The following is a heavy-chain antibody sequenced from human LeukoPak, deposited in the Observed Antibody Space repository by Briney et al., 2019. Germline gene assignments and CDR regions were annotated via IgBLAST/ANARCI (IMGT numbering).Heavy chain of an antibody. V-gene: IGHV3-23*01. D-gene: IGHD3-22*01. CDR2: ISGSGGTT. CDR3: AKRGVVIRVILVGFHKEAYYFDS. J-gene: IGHJ4*02. CDR1: GITLSNYG. Sequence: GSLRLSCAVSGITLSNYGMSWVRQAPGKGLEWVAGISGSGGTTNYADSVKGRFTISRDNPKNTLFLHMNSLRAEDTAVYFCAKRGVVIRVILVGFHKEAYYFDSWGQGALVTVSS.